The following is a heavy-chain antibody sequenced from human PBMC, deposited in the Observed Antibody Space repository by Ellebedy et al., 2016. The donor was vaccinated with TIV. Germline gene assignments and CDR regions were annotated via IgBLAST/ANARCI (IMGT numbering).Heavy chain of an antibody. D-gene: IGHD1-26*01. CDR3: AATSGSYRSMLLAGPLDDAFDI. Sequence: AASVKVSCKVSGYSLTELSMHWVRQAPGKGLEWMGGFDPEDGETIYAQRFQGRVTMSEDTSTDTAYMELSSLRSEDTAVYYCAATSGSYRSMLLAGPLDDAFDIWGQGTMVIVSS. CDR1: GYSLTELS. J-gene: IGHJ3*02. V-gene: IGHV1-24*01. CDR2: FDPEDGET.